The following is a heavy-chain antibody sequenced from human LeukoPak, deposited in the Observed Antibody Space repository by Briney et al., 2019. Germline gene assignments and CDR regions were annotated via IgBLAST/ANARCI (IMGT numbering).Heavy chain of an antibody. D-gene: IGHD6-25*01. CDR1: GFTFSAYG. CDR2: ISNHNGNT. J-gene: IGHJ4*02. Sequence: ASVNVSCKTSGFTFSAYGIAWVRQAPGHGPEWMGWISNHNGNTNYAQKFQDRITVTTETSTGTVSMELRSLKPDDTAIYYCTRGVALATAYYFDSWGRGTQVTVAS. V-gene: IGHV1-18*04. CDR3: TRGVALATAYYFDS.